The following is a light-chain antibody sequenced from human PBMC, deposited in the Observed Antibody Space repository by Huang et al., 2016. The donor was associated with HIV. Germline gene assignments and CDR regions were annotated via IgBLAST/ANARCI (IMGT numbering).Light chain of an antibody. CDR1: HGISSD. CDR3: QELNTYPGT. Sequence: IQLTQSPSSLSASVGDRVTITCRASHGISSDLAWFQQKPGKAPNLLIYAASTLETGVPSRFSGRGSGTYFTLTINSLQPEDFATYYCQELNTYPGTFGPGTKVD. V-gene: IGKV1-9*01. J-gene: IGKJ3*01. CDR2: AAS.